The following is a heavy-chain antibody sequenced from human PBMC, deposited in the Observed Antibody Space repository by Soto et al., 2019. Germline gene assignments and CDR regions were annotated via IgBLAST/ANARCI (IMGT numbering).Heavy chain of an antibody. CDR1: GFTFSDYA. V-gene: IGHV3-30*18. D-gene: IGHD6-19*01. CDR2: VSHGGRNT. Sequence: VQLVESGGGVVQPGRSLRLSCAASGFTFSDYAMHWVRQAPGKGLEWVAVVSHGGRNTHYADSVKGRFTISRDSSKNTGSMEMTSPRAEDTDVYYCAKGGRQWLVTSDFNYLGQGALVTVSS. CDR3: AKGGRQWLVTSDFNY. J-gene: IGHJ4*02.